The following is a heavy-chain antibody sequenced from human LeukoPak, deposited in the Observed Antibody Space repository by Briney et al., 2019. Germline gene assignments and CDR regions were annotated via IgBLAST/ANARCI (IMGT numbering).Heavy chain of an antibody. CDR1: GGTFSSYA. CDR3: ARLVRGYSGYDLTYYYYGMDV. Sequence: SVKVSCKASGGTFSSYAISWVRQAPGQGLEWMGGIIPIFGTANYAQKFQGRVTITADKSTSTAYMELSSLRSEDTAVYYCARLVRGYSGYDLTYYYYGMDVWGQGTTVTVSS. J-gene: IGHJ6*02. D-gene: IGHD5-12*01. V-gene: IGHV1-69*06. CDR2: IIPIFGTA.